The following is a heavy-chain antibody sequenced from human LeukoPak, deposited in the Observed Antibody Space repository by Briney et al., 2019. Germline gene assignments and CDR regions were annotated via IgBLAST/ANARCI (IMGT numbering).Heavy chain of an antibody. J-gene: IGHJ6*03. Sequence: AGGSLRLSCAASGFTFSSYWMSWVRQAPGKGLEWVSYISSSDSPIYYADSVKGRFTISRDNAKNSLFLQMNSLGAEDTAVYYCARCEWHYYHYYMDVWGKGTTVTVSS. D-gene: IGHD3-3*01. V-gene: IGHV3-48*04. CDR1: GFTFSSYW. CDR2: ISSSDSPI. CDR3: ARCEWHYYHYYMDV.